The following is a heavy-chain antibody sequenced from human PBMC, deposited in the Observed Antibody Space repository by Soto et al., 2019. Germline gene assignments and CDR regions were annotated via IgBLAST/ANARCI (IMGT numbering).Heavy chain of an antibody. CDR3: ARDVVLCDGGRCYGIPLDV. CDR1: GFTVSSKY. Sequence: EVQLVESGGGLVQPGGSLRLSCAASGFTVSSKYMTWVRQAPGKGLEWVSLIQSGGTTYYADSVKGRFTISRDTSENTLHLQMDRLRVADTAVYYCARDVVLCDGGRCYGIPLDVWGIGTTVTVSS. J-gene: IGHJ6*04. CDR2: IQSGGTT. V-gene: IGHV3-66*01. D-gene: IGHD2-15*01.